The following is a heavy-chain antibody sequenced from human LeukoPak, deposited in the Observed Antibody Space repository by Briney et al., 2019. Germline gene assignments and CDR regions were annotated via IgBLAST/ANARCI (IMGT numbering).Heavy chain of an antibody. CDR3: ARDLYCGGDCYPYYFDY. V-gene: IGHV3-21*01. J-gene: IGHJ4*02. D-gene: IGHD2-21*02. CDR2: ISSSSSYI. CDR1: GFTFSSYS. Sequence: GGSLRLSCAASGFTFSSYSMNWVCQAPGKGLEWVSSISSSSSYIYYADSVKGRFTISRDNAKNSLYLQMNSLRAEDTAVYYCARDLYCGGDCYPYYFDYWGQGTLVTVSS.